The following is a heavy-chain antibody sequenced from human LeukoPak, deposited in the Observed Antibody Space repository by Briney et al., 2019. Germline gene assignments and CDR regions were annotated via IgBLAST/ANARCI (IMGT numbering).Heavy chain of an antibody. CDR3: ARARGYYFDY. J-gene: IGHJ4*02. CDR1: GGFISSYY. V-gene: IGHV4-59*01. D-gene: IGHD5-12*01. CDR2: ISYSGTT. Sequence: SETLSLTCTVSGGFISSYYWSLIRQPPGKGLEWIGYISYSGTTKYNPSLKSRITMSVDTSKIQFSLQLSSVTAADTAVYYCARARGYYFDYWGQGTLVTVSS.